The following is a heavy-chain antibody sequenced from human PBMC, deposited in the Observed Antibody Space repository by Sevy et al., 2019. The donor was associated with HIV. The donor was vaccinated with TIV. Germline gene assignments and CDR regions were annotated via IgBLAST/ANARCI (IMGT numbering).Heavy chain of an antibody. Sequence: SETLSLTCTVSGDSISSYYWSWIRQPPGKGLEWIGYIYYSGSTNYNPSLKSRGTISVDTSKNQFSLKLSSVTAADTALYYCARHADLGVVNFDHWGQGILVTVSS. D-gene: IGHD3-3*01. V-gene: IGHV4-59*08. CDR1: GDSISSYY. CDR3: ARHADLGVVNFDH. J-gene: IGHJ4*02. CDR2: IYYSGST.